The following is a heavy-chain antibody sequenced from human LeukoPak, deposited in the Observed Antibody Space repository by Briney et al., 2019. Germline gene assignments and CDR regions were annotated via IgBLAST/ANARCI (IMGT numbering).Heavy chain of an antibody. CDR1: GFTFSNSY. J-gene: IGHJ3*02. V-gene: IGHV3-7*01. CDR3: ARYPAYGALDI. CDR2: INPDGSQG. Sequence: GGSLRLSCEASGFTFSNSYMSWVRQAPGKGLEWVAIINPDGSQGSYVDSVKGRFAISRDNALNSLFLQMNSLSAEDTAVYYCARYPAYGALDIWGQGTTVTVSS. D-gene: IGHD2-21*01.